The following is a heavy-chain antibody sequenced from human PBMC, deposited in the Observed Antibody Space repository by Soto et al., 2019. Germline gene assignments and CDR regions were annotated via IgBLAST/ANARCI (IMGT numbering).Heavy chain of an antibody. D-gene: IGHD3-10*01. Sequence: GGSLRLSCAASGFTVSSNYMSWVRQAPGKGLEWVSVIYSGGSTYYADSVKGRFTISRHNSKNTLYLQMNSLRAEDTTVYYCARVWFGELFDYWGQGTLVTVSS. CDR3: ARVWFGELFDY. V-gene: IGHV3-53*04. J-gene: IGHJ4*02. CDR1: GFTVSSNY. CDR2: IYSGGST.